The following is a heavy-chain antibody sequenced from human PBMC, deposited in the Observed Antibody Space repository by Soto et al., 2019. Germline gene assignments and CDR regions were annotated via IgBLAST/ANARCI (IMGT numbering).Heavy chain of an antibody. D-gene: IGHD3-22*01. CDR3: GGSSGYYYVIDY. CDR2: FYNTGST. V-gene: IGHV4-30-4*01. CDR1: GDSVSSDNYY. J-gene: IGHJ4*02. Sequence: SETLSITCAVSGDSVSSDNYYWSWIRQSPGKGLEWIGNFYNTGSTYHNPSLGSRVTISAETSKNQLSLKLSSVTAADAAMYFCGGSSGYYYVIDYWGQGTLVTVSS.